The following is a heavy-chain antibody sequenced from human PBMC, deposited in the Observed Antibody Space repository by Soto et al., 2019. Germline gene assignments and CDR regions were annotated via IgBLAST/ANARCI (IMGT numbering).Heavy chain of an antibody. V-gene: IGHV1-69*06. D-gene: IGHD6-13*01. CDR3: AREFGDIIAAAGPDYYYYGMDV. Sequence: GASVKVSCKASGGTSSSYAISWVRQAPGQGLEWMGGIIPIFGTANYAQKFQGRVTITADKSTSTAYMELSSLRSEDTAVYYCAREFGDIIAAAGPDYYYYGMDVWGQGTTVTVSS. CDR1: GGTSSSYA. J-gene: IGHJ6*02. CDR2: IIPIFGTA.